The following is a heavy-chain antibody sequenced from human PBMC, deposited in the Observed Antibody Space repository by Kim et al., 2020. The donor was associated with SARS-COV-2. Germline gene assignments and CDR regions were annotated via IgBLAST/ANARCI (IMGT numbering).Heavy chain of an antibody. J-gene: IGHJ6*02. CDR3: AREYQYDFWSGYNSEDYYYYGMDV. CDR2: ISSSSSTI. D-gene: IGHD3-3*01. CDR1: GFTFSSYS. V-gene: IGHV3-48*02. Sequence: GGSLRLSCAASGFTFSSYSMNWVRQAPGKGLEWVSYISSSSSTIYYADSVKGRFTISRDNAKNSLYLQMNSLRDEDTAVYYCAREYQYDFWSGYNSEDYYYYGMDVWGQGTTVTVSS.